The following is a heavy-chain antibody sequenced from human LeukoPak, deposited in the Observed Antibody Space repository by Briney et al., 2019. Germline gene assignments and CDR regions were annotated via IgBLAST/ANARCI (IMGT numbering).Heavy chain of an antibody. CDR2: IYYSGST. J-gene: IGHJ5*02. CDR1: GGSISSYY. D-gene: IGHD3-10*01. V-gene: IGHV4-59*01. CDR3: ARIQGMVRGVIISNNWFDP. Sequence: SETLSLTCTVSGGSISSYYWSWIRQPPGKGLEWIGYIYYSGSTNYNPSLKSRVTISVDTSKNQFSLKLNSVTAADTAVYYCARIQGMVRGVIISNNWFDPWGQGTLVTVSS.